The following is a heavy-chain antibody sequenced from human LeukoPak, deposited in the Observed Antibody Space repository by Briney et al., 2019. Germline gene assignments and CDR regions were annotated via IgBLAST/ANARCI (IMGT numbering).Heavy chain of an antibody. CDR1: GFTFSSYW. Sequence: GGSLRLSCAASGFTFSSYWMSWVRQAPGKGLEWVANIKQDGSEKYYVDSVKGRFTISRDNAKNSLYLQMNSLRAEDTAVYSCARVGYSSGPYYFDYWGQGTLVTVSS. CDR2: IKQDGSEK. CDR3: ARVGYSSGPYYFDY. V-gene: IGHV3-7*01. J-gene: IGHJ4*02. D-gene: IGHD6-19*01.